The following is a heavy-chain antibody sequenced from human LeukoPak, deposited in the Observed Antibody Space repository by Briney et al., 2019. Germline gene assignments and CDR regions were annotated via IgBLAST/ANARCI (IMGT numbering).Heavy chain of an antibody. CDR3: ARDLGIAVAAVLYNWFDP. CDR2: IIPIFGTA. Sequence: ASVKVSGKASGGTFSSYAISWVRQAPGQGLEWMGRIIPIFGTANYAQKFQGRVTITADKSTSTAYMELSSLRSEDTAVYYCARDLGIAVAAVLYNWFDPWGQGTLVTVSS. CDR1: GGTFSSYA. D-gene: IGHD6-19*01. J-gene: IGHJ5*02. V-gene: IGHV1-69*06.